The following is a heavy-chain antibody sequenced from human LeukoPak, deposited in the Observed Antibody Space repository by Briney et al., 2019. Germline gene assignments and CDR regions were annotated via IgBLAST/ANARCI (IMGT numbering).Heavy chain of an antibody. D-gene: IGHD6-13*01. CDR2: INPNSGNT. V-gene: IGHV1-8*03. CDR1: GYTFTGYY. CDR3: ARQTSSSWFPFDYYYYYMDV. Sequence: VASVKVSCKASGYTFTGYYMHWVRQAPGQGLEWMGWINPNSGNTGYAQKFQGRVTITRNTSISTAYMELSSLRSEDTAVYYCARQTSSSWFPFDYYYYYMDVWGKGTTVTVSS. J-gene: IGHJ6*03.